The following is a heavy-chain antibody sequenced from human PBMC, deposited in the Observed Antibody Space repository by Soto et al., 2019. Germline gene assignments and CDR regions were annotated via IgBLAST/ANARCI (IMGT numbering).Heavy chain of an antibody. V-gene: IGHV3-74*01. D-gene: IGHD1-1*01. CDR3: ARDNWNSY. J-gene: IGHJ4*02. CDR2: IDNDGSAT. CDR1: GFTFNIYC. Sequence: EVQLVESGGGLVQPGGALRLSCVASGFTFNIYCMHWVRQAPGKGLEWVSRIDNDGSATTYADSVQGRFTLSRDNAKNTLFLQMKKLRVDDTAVYYCARDNWNSYWGQGTLVTVSS.